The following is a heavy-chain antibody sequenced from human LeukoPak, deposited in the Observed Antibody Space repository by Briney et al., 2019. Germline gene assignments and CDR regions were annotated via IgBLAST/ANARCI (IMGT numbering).Heavy chain of an antibody. D-gene: IGHD2-2*01. J-gene: IGHJ6*02. Sequence: PSETLSLTCTVSGGSISSGSYYWSWIRQPAGKGLEWIGRIYTSGSTNYNPSLKSRVTISVDTSKNQFSLKLSSVTAADTAVYYCARGEVVPAASHGMDVWGQGTTVTVSS. CDR1: GGSISSGSYY. CDR3: ARGEVVPAASHGMDV. CDR2: IYTSGST. V-gene: IGHV4-61*02.